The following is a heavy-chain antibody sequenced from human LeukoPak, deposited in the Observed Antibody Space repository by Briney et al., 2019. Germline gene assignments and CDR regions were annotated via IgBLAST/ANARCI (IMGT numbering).Heavy chain of an antibody. CDR2: ISGDGGST. CDR3: AKDMATAMDYFDY. V-gene: IGHV3-43*02. J-gene: IGHJ4*02. Sequence: PGGSLRLSCAASGFTFDDYAMHWVRHAPGKGLEWVSPISGDGGSTYYADSVKGRFTISRDNSKNSLYLQMNSLRTEDTALYYCAKDMATAMDYFDYWGQGTLVTVSS. D-gene: IGHD5-18*01. CDR1: GFTFDDYA.